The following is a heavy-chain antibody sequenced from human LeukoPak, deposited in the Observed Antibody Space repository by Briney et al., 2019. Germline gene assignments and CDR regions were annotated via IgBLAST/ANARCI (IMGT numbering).Heavy chain of an antibody. CDR2: IHTSGGT. CDR3: AGGGSRTLGN. V-gene: IGHV4-61*02. CDR1: GCSITTGTYY. Sequence: PSQTLSLTCTVSGCSITTGTYYWSWIRQPAGKGLEWIGRIHTSGGTNYDPSRTRRIDISIDSSKNQCSLRLTSVTAADTAVYFCAGGGSRTLGNWGQGILVTVSS. D-gene: IGHD1-26*01. J-gene: IGHJ4*02.